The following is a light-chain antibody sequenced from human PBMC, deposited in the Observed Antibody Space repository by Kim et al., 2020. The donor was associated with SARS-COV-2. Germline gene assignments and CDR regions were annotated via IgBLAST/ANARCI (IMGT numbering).Light chain of an antibody. CDR1: DMGSKS. J-gene: IGLJ3*02. CDR2: YDR. CDR3: QVWDSSSDHWV. Sequence: SYELTQPPSVSVAPGKTARITCGGNDMGSKSVHWYQQKPGQTPVLVIYYDRDRPSGIPERFSGSNSGNTATLTISRVEAGDEADYYCQVWDSSSDHWVFGGGTKVTVL. V-gene: IGLV3-21*04.